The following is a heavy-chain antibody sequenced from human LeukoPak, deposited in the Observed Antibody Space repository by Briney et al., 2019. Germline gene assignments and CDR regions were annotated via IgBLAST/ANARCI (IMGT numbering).Heavy chain of an antibody. D-gene: IGHD6-19*01. Sequence: GGSLRLSCAASGFTFSSYSMNWVRQAPGKVLEWVSYISSSSSAIYYADSVKGRFTISRDNAKNSLYLQMNSLRAEDTAVYYCAREKWLVPFDYWGQGTLVTVSS. J-gene: IGHJ4*02. CDR3: AREKWLVPFDY. V-gene: IGHV3-48*01. CDR1: GFTFSSYS. CDR2: ISSSSSAI.